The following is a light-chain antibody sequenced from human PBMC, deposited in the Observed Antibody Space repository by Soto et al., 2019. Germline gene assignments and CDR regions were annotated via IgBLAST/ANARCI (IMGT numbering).Light chain of an antibody. Sequence: DIQMTQSPSTLAASVGHRDTITCRASQSSTTWLAWYQQKPGKAPKLLIYDASRLESGVPSRFSGSVSGTDFTLTISSLQPDDFATYCCEQYNSLFSFGPGTKVDIK. V-gene: IGKV1-5*01. CDR3: EQYNSLFS. CDR2: DAS. CDR1: QSSTTW. J-gene: IGKJ3*01.